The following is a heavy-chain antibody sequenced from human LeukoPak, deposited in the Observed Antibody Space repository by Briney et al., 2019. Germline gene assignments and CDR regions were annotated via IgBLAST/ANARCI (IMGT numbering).Heavy chain of an antibody. V-gene: IGHV1-2*02. CDR3: ARGGPNSGGWTLDY. Sequence: GASVKVSCKASGYTFTDYYIHWVRQAPGQGLEWMGWINPNSGGTDYAQKFQGRVTMARDTSASTAYMELSSLTSEDMAVFYCARGGPNSGGWTLDYWGQGTLVSVSS. CDR1: GYTFTDYY. CDR2: INPNSGGT. D-gene: IGHD6-19*01. J-gene: IGHJ4*02.